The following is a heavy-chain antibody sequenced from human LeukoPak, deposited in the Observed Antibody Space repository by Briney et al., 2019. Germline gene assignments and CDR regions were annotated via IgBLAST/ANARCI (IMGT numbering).Heavy chain of an antibody. CDR2: IKEDGSEK. D-gene: IGHD1-26*01. V-gene: IGHV3-7*01. CDR1: GLTFSGQW. Sequence: GESLRLSCVASGLTFSGQWLNWVRQAPGQGLEWVANIKEDGSEKYYVDSVKGRFTISRDNAKNSLYLQVNSLRADDTAVYYCARWGGWFDYWGQGTLVTVSS. J-gene: IGHJ4*02. CDR3: ARWGGWFDY.